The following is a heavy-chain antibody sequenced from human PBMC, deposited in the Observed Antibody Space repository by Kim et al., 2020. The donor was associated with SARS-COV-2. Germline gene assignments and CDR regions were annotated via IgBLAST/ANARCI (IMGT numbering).Heavy chain of an antibody. V-gene: IGHV3-30*18. CDR2: ISNDGSDQ. D-gene: IGHD2-2*01. CDR1: RFTFSNYA. J-gene: IGHJ6*02. CDR3: AKDRKGGCSSTSCYPYAMDV. Sequence: GGSLRLSCAASRFTFSNYAMHWVRQAPGKGLEWVAAISNDGSDQYYVDSVKGRFTISRDDSKNTLYLQMNSLRAEDTAVYYCAKDRKGGCSSTSCYPYAMDVWGQGTTVTVSS.